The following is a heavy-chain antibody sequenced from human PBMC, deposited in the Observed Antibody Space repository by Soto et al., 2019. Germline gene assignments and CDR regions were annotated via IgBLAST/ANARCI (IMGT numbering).Heavy chain of an antibody. CDR2: IYYSGNT. CDR3: ARSGYFWNWFDP. J-gene: IGHJ5*02. CDR1: GGSLSSYY. Sequence: SETLSLTCTVSGGSLSSYYWTWTRQPPGKGLEWIGYIYYSGNTNYNPSLESRVTISVDTSKNQFSLKLSSVTAADTAVYYCARSGYFWNWFDPWGQGTLVTVSS. D-gene: IGHD3-9*01. V-gene: IGHV4-59*12.